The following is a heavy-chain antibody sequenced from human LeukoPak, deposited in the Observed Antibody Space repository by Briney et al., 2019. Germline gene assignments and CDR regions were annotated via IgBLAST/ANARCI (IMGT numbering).Heavy chain of an antibody. CDR1: GGSITNSDYF. Sequence: SETLSLTCTVSGGSITNSDYFWSWIRQPPGKGLEWIGEINHSGSTNYNPSLKSRVTISVDTSKNQFSLKLSSVTAADTAVYYCARGRRPHNTVTLDYWGQGTLVTVSS. D-gene: IGHD4-11*01. CDR3: ARGRRPHNTVTLDY. J-gene: IGHJ4*02. CDR2: INHSGST. V-gene: IGHV4-34*01.